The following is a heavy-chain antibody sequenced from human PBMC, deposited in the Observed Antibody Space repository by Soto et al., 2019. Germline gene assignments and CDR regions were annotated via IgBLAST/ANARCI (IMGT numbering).Heavy chain of an antibody. CDR2: IYTSRNT. J-gene: IGHJ4*02. D-gene: IGHD1-26*01. CDR3: ARGGLRGTYYYFDY. CDR1: GGSISSYY. Sequence: SETLSLTCTFSGGSISSYYWSWIRQPAGKGLEWIGRIYTSRNTNYNSSLKSRVTMSVDTSKNQLSLKLTSVTAADTAVYYCARGGLRGTYYYFDYWGQGTLVTVSS. V-gene: IGHV4-4*07.